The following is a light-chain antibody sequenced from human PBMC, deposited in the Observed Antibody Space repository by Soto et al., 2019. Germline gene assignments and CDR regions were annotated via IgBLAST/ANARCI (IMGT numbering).Light chain of an antibody. CDR1: SSDVGGYNF. J-gene: IGLJ1*01. Sequence: QSVLTQPASVSGSPGQSVTISCAGTSSDVGGYNFVSWYQQHPGKAPQLMIYDVSSRPSGVSKRFSGSKSGNTASLTISGLQAEDEADYYCSSYTSSYTYVFGTGTKVTVL. CDR2: DVS. CDR3: SSYTSSYTYV. V-gene: IGLV2-14*03.